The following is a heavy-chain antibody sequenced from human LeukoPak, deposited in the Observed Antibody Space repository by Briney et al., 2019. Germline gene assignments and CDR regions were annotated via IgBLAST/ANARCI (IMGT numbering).Heavy chain of an antibody. CDR3: AKVAPYGNYVFDY. D-gene: IGHD1-7*01. CDR1: GFTFSSYA. CDR2: ISGSGGST. Sequence: PGGSLRLSCAASGFTFSSYAISCVRQAPGKGLEWVSGISGSGGSTNYADSVKGRFTISRDNSKNTLYLQLNSLGVEDTAVYYCAKVAPYGNYVFDYWGQGTLVTVSS. V-gene: IGHV3-23*01. J-gene: IGHJ4*02.